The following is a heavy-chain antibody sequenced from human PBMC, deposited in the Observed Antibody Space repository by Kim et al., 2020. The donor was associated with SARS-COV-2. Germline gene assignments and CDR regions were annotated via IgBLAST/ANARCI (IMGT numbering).Heavy chain of an antibody. CDR3: ARGKELLWFGELSTPPPHAFDI. J-gene: IGHJ3*02. Sequence: GGSLRLSCAASGFTFSSYWMSWVRQAPGKGLEWVANIKQDGSEKYYVDSVKGRFTISRDNAKNSLYLQMNSLRAEDTAVYYCARGKELLWFGELSTPPPHAFDIWGQGTMVTVSS. CDR1: GFTFSSYW. V-gene: IGHV3-7*01. D-gene: IGHD3-10*01. CDR2: IKQDGSEK.